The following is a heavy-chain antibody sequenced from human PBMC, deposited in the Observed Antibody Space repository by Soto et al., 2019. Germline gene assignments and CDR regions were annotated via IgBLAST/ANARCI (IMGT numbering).Heavy chain of an antibody. CDR1: GYSFTTYW. Sequence: GSSLKISCKGFGYSFTTYWLAWVRQMPGKGLEWMGIIYPGVSDTRYSPSFQGQVTISADKSISTAYLQWSSLKASDTAMYYCARHNEYWDQGIPVTVSS. V-gene: IGHV5-51*01. J-gene: IGHJ4*02. CDR2: IYPGVSDT. CDR3: ARHNEY.